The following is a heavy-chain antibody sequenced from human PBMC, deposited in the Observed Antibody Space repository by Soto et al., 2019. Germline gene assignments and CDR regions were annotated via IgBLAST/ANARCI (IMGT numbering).Heavy chain of an antibody. CDR2: VAANVTNR. Sequence: EVQLLQSGGGLVQPGGSLSLSCAASGITFTTYAMSWVRQAPGKGREWVSTVAANVTNRHYAEFVKGRFTISRDNSKNTVSLQMNSLRVEDTAIYYCAGDYLRLNSLNGNFYSFGMDVWGQGTAVTVSS. V-gene: IGHV3-23*01. CDR3: AGDYLRLNSLNGNFYSFGMDV. D-gene: IGHD4-17*01. J-gene: IGHJ6*02. CDR1: GITFTTYA.